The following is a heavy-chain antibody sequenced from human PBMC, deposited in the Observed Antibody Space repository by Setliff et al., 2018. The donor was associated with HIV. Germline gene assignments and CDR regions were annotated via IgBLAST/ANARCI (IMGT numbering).Heavy chain of an antibody. Sequence: SETLSLPCTVSGGSISSGGYYWSWIRQPPGTGLEWIGRIYTSGTTNYNPSLKSRVTMSVDTSKNQFSLKLSSVTAADTAVYYCARAGSMVRGVIISAIDIWGQGTMVTVSS. J-gene: IGHJ3*02. CDR1: GGSISSGGYY. CDR2: IYTSGTT. V-gene: IGHV4-61*02. CDR3: ARAGSMVRGVIISAIDI. D-gene: IGHD3-10*01.